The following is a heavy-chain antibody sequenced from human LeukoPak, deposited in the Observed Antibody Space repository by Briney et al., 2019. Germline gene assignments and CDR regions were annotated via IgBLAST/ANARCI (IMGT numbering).Heavy chain of an antibody. Sequence: PGGSLRLSCAASGFTFSNYAMSWVRQAPGKGLEWVSAITGSGGSTYYADSVKGRFTISRDNSKNTLYLQMNSLRAEDTAVYYCAKDREQHFVWFDPWGQGTLVTVSS. CDR1: GFTFSNYA. J-gene: IGHJ5*02. CDR2: ITGSGGST. V-gene: IGHV3-23*01. D-gene: IGHD1/OR15-1a*01. CDR3: AKDREQHFVWFDP.